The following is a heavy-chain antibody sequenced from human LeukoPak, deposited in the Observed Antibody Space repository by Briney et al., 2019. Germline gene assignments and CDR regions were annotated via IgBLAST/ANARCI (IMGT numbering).Heavy chain of an antibody. J-gene: IGHJ4*02. CDR2: INPNSGGT. Sequence: RASVKVSCKASGYTFTGYYIHWVRQAPGQGLEWMGWINPNSGGTNYAQNFQGRVTMTRDTSISTAYMELSRLRSDDTAVYYCARDPDDSSGYHPINYWGQGTLVTVSS. CDR3: ARDPDDSSGYHPINY. V-gene: IGHV1-2*02. CDR1: GYTFTGYY. D-gene: IGHD3-22*01.